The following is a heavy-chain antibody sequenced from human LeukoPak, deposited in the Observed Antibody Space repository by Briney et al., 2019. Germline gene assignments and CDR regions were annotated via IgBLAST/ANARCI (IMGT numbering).Heavy chain of an antibody. J-gene: IGHJ4*02. CDR3: ARGYFGPEF. V-gene: IGHV3-74*01. CDR1: GFTFINYW. Sequence: GGSLRLSCEASGFTFINYWMHWVRQAPGRGLVWVSRINNDGSDTTYADAVKGRFTFSRDNAKNTLYLQMNSLRAEDTAVYYCARGYFGPEFWGQGTLVTVSS. D-gene: IGHD3-9*01. CDR2: INNDGSDT.